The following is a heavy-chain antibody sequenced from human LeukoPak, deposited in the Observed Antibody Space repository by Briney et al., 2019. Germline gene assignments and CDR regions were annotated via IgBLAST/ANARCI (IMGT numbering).Heavy chain of an antibody. V-gene: IGHV4-39*02. CDR3: AREGATAMVSTFDY. Sequence: SETLSLTCTVPGGSISSSSYYWGWIRQPPGKGLEWIGSIYYSGSTYYNPSLKSRVTISVDTSKNQFSLKLSSVTAADTAVYYCAREGATAMVSTFDYWGQGTLVTVSS. D-gene: IGHD5-18*01. CDR1: GGSISSSSYY. CDR2: IYYSGST. J-gene: IGHJ4*02.